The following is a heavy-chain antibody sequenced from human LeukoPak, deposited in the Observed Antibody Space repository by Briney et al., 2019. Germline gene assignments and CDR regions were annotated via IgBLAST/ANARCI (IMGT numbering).Heavy chain of an antibody. Sequence: GASVKVSCKASGYIFTGYYMHWVRQAPGQGPEWMGWINPNNGDTKYAQKFQGRVSMTRDTFITTAYMELSRLRSDDTAFYYCARNGQLLSGGNWFDPWGQGALVTVSS. CDR3: ARNGQLLSGGNWFDP. J-gene: IGHJ5*02. V-gene: IGHV1-2*02. D-gene: IGHD1-26*01. CDR1: GYIFTGYY. CDR2: INPNNGDT.